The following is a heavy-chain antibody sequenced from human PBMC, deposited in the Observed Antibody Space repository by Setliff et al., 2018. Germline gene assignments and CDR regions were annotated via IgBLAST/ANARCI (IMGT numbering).Heavy chain of an antibody. J-gene: IGHJ4*02. Sequence: ASVKVSCKASGYTFTSHAMHWVRQAPGQRLEWMGWINTGNDNTKYSQKFQGRVTNTRNTSISTAYMELSSLRSEDTAVYYCARGNPGRGGYYYLTLYYWGQGTLVTLSS. D-gene: IGHD3-22*01. V-gene: IGHV1-3*04. CDR1: GYTFTSHA. CDR2: INTGNDNT. CDR3: ARGNPGRGGYYYLTLYY.